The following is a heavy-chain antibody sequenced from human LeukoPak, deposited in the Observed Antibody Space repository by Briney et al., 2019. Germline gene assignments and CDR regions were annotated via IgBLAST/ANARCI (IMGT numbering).Heavy chain of an antibody. CDR2: ISGDGVSP. V-gene: IGHV3-23*01. CDR1: GFTFNNYA. Sequence: GGSLRLSCAASGFTFNNYALAWVRQTPEKGLECVSAISGDGVSPYYVDSVRGRFTISRDNSKNTLYLQMDSLRAEDTAVYYCARVAWDYDFGYYYYYMDVWGKGTTVTVSS. CDR3: ARVAWDYDFGYYYYYMDV. J-gene: IGHJ6*03. D-gene: IGHD3-3*01.